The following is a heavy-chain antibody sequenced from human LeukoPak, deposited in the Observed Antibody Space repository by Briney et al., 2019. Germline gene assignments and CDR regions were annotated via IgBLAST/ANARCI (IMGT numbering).Heavy chain of an antibody. J-gene: IGHJ4*02. CDR3: ARHFDGGVKAPFDY. CDR1: GYTFTGYY. Sequence: ASVKVSCKASGYTFTGYYMHWVRQAPGQGLEWMGWINPNSGGTNYAQKFQGRVTMTRDTSISTAYMELSRLRSDDTAVYYCARHFDGGVKAPFDYWGQGTLVTVSS. D-gene: IGHD3-16*01. CDR2: INPNSGGT. V-gene: IGHV1-2*02.